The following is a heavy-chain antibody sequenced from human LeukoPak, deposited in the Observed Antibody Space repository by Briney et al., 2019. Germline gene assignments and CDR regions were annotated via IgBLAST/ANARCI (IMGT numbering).Heavy chain of an antibody. CDR3: AKLNPPDSSGWYGAGDFDY. D-gene: IGHD6-19*01. CDR1: GGSISSSY. Sequence: PSETLSLTCTVSGGSISSSYWSWIQQPPGKGLEWIGYIYYSGSTYYNPSLKSRVTISVDTSKNQFSLKLSSVTAANTAVYYCAKLNPPDSSGWYGAGDFDYWGQGTLVTVSS. CDR2: IYYSGST. J-gene: IGHJ4*02. V-gene: IGHV4-59*08.